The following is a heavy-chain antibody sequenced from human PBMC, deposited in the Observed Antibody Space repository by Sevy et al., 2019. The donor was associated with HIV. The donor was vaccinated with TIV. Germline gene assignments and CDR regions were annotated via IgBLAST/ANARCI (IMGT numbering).Heavy chain of an antibody. J-gene: IGHJ4*02. V-gene: IGHV3-30*02. D-gene: IGHD2-15*01. CDR3: AKERGYCSGGSCYFASYYFDY. Sequence: GESLRLSCAASGFTFSSYGMHWVRQAPGKGLEWVAFIRYDGSNKYYADSVKGRITISRDNSKNTLYLETNSLRAEETAVSYCAKERGYCSGGSCYFASYYFDYWGQGTLVTFSS. CDR1: GFTFSSYG. CDR2: IRYDGSNK.